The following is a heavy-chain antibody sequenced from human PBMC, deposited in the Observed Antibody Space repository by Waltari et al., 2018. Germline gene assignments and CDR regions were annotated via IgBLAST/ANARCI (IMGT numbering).Heavy chain of an antibody. Sequence: QVHLVESGGGVVQPGRSLRLSCAASGFTFSWYSLNWVRQAPGKGLGWVAFISGDGTTDHYADSVKGRFTISRDNSKNTLFLQMNSLKAEDTAIYYCARRSSMGVFRALDIWGQGTMVSVSS. CDR2: ISGDGTTD. CDR1: GFTFSWYS. V-gene: IGHV3-30*19. D-gene: IGHD6-19*01. CDR3: ARRSSMGVFRALDI. J-gene: IGHJ3*02.